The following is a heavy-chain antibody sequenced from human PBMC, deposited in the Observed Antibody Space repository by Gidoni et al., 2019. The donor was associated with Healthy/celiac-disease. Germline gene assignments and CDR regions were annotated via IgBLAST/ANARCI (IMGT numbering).Heavy chain of an antibody. J-gene: IGHJ4*02. CDR1: GFTFSSYS. D-gene: IGHD4-17*01. Sequence: EVQLVESGGGLVKPGGSLRRSCAASGFTFSSYSMNWVRQAPGKGLEWVSSISSSSSYIYYADSVKGRFTIARDNAKNSLYLQMNSLRAEDTAVYYCARENNGDYVLSWGQGTLVTVSS. CDR3: ARENNGDYVLS. V-gene: IGHV3-21*01. CDR2: ISSSSSYI.